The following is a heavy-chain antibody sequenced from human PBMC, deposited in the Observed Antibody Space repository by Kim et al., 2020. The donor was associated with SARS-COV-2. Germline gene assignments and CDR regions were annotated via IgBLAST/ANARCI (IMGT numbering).Heavy chain of an antibody. Sequence: GESLKISCKGSGYSFPTYWIGWVRQMPGKGLEWMGMIFPGDSDTRYSPSFQGHVTISVDKSISTAYLHWSSQRASDTAIYYCAISPGYASSWSGFDNWGQGTLVTVSS. D-gene: IGHD6-13*01. CDR2: IFPGDSDT. V-gene: IGHV5-51*01. CDR3: AISPGYASSWSGFDN. CDR1: GYSFPTYW. J-gene: IGHJ4*02.